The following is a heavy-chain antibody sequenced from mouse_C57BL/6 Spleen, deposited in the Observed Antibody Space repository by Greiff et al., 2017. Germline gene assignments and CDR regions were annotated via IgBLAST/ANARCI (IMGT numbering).Heavy chain of an antibody. V-gene: IGHV1-82*01. CDR3: AREEYSSSYWYFDV. J-gene: IGHJ1*03. CDR1: GYAFSSSW. D-gene: IGHD1-1*01. CDR2: IYPGDGDT. Sequence: VQLQQSGPELVKPGASVKISCKASGYAFSSSWMNWVKQRPGKGLEWIGRIYPGDGDTNYNGKFKGKATLTADKSSSTAYMQLSNLTSEDSAVYFCAREEYSSSYWYFDVWGTATTVTVSS.